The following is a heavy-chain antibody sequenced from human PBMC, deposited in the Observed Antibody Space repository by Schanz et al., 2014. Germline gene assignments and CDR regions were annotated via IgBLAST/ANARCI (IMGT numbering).Heavy chain of an antibody. CDR1: GFTFSTTW. V-gene: IGHV3-15*01. J-gene: IGHJ3*01. CDR2: IKSKVDGGTT. CDR3: STDLTAVDYDAIGL. D-gene: IGHD4-17*01. Sequence: EVQLVESGGGLIKPGGSLRLSCLASGFTFSTTWMNWVRQAPGKGLEWVGHIKSKVDGGTTDNAAPVQGRFTISRDDSKSALQLKMNSLKTEDTAVYYCSTDLTAVDYDAIGLWGEGTRDNDS.